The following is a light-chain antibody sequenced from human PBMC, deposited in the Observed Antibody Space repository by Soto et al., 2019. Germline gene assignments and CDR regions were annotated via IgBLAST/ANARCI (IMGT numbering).Light chain of an antibody. Sequence: DIQMTQSPSTLSASVGDRVTITCRASQSISSWLAWYQQKPGKAPKLLIYKASSLESGVPSRFGGSGSGTEFTLTISSLQPDDFATSFCQQYNSYSPYTFGQGAKLEIQ. CDR1: QSISSW. CDR3: QQYNSYSPYT. J-gene: IGKJ2*01. CDR2: KAS. V-gene: IGKV1-5*03.